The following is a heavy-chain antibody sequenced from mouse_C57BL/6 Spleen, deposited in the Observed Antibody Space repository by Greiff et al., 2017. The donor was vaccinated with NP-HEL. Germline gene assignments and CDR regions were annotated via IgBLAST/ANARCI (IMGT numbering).Heavy chain of an antibody. D-gene: IGHD2-1*01. V-gene: IGHV1-54*01. CDR1: GYAFTNYL. Sequence: QVQLQQSGAELVRPGTSVKVSCKASGYAFTNYLIEWVKQRPGQGLEWIGVINPGSGGTNYNEKFKGKATLTADKSSSTAYMQLSSLTSEDSAVYFCARRRGNPYAMDYWGQGTSVTVSS. CDR2: INPGSGGT. J-gene: IGHJ4*01. CDR3: ARRRGNPYAMDY.